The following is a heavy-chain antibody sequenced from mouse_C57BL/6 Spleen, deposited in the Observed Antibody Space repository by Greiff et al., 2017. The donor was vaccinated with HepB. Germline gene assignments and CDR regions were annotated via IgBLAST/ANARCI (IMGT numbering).Heavy chain of an antibody. CDR1: GYTFTDYY. Sequence: VQLQQSGAELVKPGASVKISCKASGYTFTDYYINWVKQRPGQGLEWIGKIGPGSGSTYYNEKFKGKATLTADKSSSTAYMQLSSLTSEDSAVYFCARNEDIYYYGTRYFDVWGTGTTVTVSS. J-gene: IGHJ1*03. CDR3: ARNEDIYYYGTRYFDV. CDR2: IGPGSGST. D-gene: IGHD1-1*01. V-gene: IGHV1-77*01.